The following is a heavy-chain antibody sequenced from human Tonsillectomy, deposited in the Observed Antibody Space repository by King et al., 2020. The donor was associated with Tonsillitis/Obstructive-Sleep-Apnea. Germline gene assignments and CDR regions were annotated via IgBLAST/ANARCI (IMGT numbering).Heavy chain of an antibody. D-gene: IGHD2-2*01. CDR2: IKQDGSET. V-gene: IGHV3-7*04. CDR1: GFTFSIYW. Sequence: VQLVEAGGGLVQPGGSLRLSCAASGFTFSIYWMSWVRPAPGKGLEWVANIKQDGSETYYVDSVKGRFTITRDNAKNSLYLQMNSLRAEDTAVYYCARDRCTSTSCFFDFWGQGALVTVSS. J-gene: IGHJ4*02. CDR3: ARDRCTSTSCFFDF.